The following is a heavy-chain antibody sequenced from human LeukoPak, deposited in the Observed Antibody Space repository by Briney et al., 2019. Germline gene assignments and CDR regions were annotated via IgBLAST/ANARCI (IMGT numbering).Heavy chain of an antibody. Sequence: PGGSLRLSCAASGFTFSSYAMSWVRQAPGKGLEWVSAISGSGGSTYYADSVKGRFTISRDNSKSTLYLQMNSLRAEDTAVYYCAKGRLDWLSLDYWGQGTLVTVSS. CDR2: ISGSGGST. CDR3: AKGRLDWLSLDY. V-gene: IGHV3-23*01. D-gene: IGHD3-9*01. CDR1: GFTFSSYA. J-gene: IGHJ4*02.